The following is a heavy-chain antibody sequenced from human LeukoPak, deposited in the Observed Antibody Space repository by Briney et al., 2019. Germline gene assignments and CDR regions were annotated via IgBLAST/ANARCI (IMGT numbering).Heavy chain of an antibody. CDR1: GFTFGDYA. V-gene: IGHV3-20*04. Sequence: GGSLRLSCAASGFTFGDYAMSWVRQAPGKGLEWVSGLNWNGGSTGYAYSVKGRFTISRDNAKNSLYLQMNSLRAEDTALYYCARVLTGNDYWGQGTLVTVSS. J-gene: IGHJ4*02. CDR3: ARVLTGNDY. D-gene: IGHD1-1*01. CDR2: LNWNGGST.